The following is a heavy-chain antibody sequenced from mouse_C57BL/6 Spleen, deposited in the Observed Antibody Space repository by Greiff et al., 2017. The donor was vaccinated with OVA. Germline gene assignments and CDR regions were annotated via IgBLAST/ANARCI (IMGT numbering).Heavy chain of an antibody. CDR3: ARGGVYYGSSYWYFDV. J-gene: IGHJ1*03. CDR2: ISDGGSYT. V-gene: IGHV5-4*03. CDR1: GFTFSSYA. Sequence: EVKLMESGGGLVKPGGSLKLSCAASGFTFSSYAMSWVRQTPEKRLEWVATISDGGSYTYYPDHVKGRFNISRDNAKNNLYLQMSHLKSEDTAMYYCARGGVYYGSSYWYFDVWGTGTTVTVSS. D-gene: IGHD1-1*01.